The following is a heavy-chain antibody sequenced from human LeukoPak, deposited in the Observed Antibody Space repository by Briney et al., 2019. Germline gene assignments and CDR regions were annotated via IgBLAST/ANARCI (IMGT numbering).Heavy chain of an antibody. D-gene: IGHD4-11*01. J-gene: IGHJ6*03. Sequence: SVKVYCKASGGTFSNYAISWVRQAPGQGLEWMGRIIPMFGTTNYAQKFQGRVTITTDESTSTAYMEVSSLRIEDTAVYYCASVTVTTWAPDGHMDVWGKGTTVTVSS. CDR2: IIPMFGTT. CDR1: GGTFSNYA. CDR3: ASVTVTTWAPDGHMDV. V-gene: IGHV1-69*05.